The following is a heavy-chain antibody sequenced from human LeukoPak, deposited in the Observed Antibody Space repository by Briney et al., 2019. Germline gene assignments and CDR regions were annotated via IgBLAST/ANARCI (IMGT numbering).Heavy chain of an antibody. CDR1: GGSISSGGYY. CDR2: IYHSGST. J-gene: IGHJ5*02. D-gene: IGHD3-10*01. V-gene: IGHV4-30-2*01. Sequence: SETLSLTCTVSGGSISSGGYYWSWIRQPPGKGLEWIGYIYHSGSTYYNPSLKSRVTISVDRSKNQFSLKLSSVTAADTAVYHCARLMVRGGGWFDPWGQGTLVTVSS. CDR3: ARLMVRGGGWFDP.